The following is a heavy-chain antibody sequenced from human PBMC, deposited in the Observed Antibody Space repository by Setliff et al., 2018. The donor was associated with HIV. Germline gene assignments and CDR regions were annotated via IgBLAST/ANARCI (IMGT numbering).Heavy chain of an antibody. CDR1: GDSISSGGYY. Sequence: SETLSLTCTVSGDSISSGGYYWSWIRQHPGKGLEWIGFIYYSGNTYYNPSLKRRVSMSVDTSKNQFSLNLSSMTAADTAVYYCARTHYNLNLLEYYYYYYMDVWGKGTTVTVSS. V-gene: IGHV4-31*03. J-gene: IGHJ6*03. D-gene: IGHD1-1*01. CDR2: IYYSGNT. CDR3: ARTHYNLNLLEYYYYYYMDV.